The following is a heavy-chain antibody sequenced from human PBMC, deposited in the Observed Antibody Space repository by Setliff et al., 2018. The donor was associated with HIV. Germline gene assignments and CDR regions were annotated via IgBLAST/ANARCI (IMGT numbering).Heavy chain of an antibody. D-gene: IGHD6-19*01. CDR2: MNPNSGNT. CDR1: GYTFTNYD. V-gene: IGHV1-8*02. Sequence: ASVKVSCKASGYTFTNYDINWVRQAPGQGLEWMGWMNPNSGNTGYAQKFQGRVTMTRNTSIRTAYMELSSLRSEDTAVYYCARAPHVAVAGTSGFDYWGQGTLVTVSS. J-gene: IGHJ4*02. CDR3: ARAPHVAVAGTSGFDY.